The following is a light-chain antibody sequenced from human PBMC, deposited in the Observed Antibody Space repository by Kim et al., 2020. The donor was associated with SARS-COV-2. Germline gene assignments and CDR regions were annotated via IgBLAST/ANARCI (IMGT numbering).Light chain of an antibody. Sequence: EIVLTQSPGTLSLSPAERATLSCRASQSVSSSYLAWYQQKPGQAPRLLIYGASSRATGIPDRFSGSGSGTDFTLTISRLEPEDFAVYYCQQYGSSYTFGQGTKLEI. CDR1: QSVSSSY. CDR2: GAS. CDR3: QQYGSSYT. V-gene: IGKV3-20*01. J-gene: IGKJ2*01.